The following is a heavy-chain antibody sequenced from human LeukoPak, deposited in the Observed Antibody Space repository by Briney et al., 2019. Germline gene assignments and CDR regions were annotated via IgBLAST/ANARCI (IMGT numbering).Heavy chain of an antibody. CDR1: GGSISSHY. J-gene: IGHJ6*03. CDR2: IYYSGST. CDR3: ARGSSSWYGYYYYYMDV. D-gene: IGHD6-13*01. Sequence: SETLSLTCTVSGGSISSHYWSWIRQPPGKGLEWIGYIYYSGSTYYNPSLKSRVTISVDTSKNQFSLKLSSVTAADTAVYYCARGSSSWYGYYYYYMDVWGKGTTVTVSS. V-gene: IGHV4-59*11.